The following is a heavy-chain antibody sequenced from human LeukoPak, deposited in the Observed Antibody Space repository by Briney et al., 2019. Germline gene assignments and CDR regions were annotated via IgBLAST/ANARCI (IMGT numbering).Heavy chain of an antibody. V-gene: IGHV3-7*03. CDR3: AREAVAGTYYFDY. CDR1: AFTFSSYW. CDR2: IKQDGSEK. Sequence: GGSLRLSCAASAFTFSSYWMSWVRQAPGEGLEWVTNIKQDGSEKYYVDSVKGRFTISRDNAKNSLYLQMNSLRAEDTAVYYCAREAVAGTYYFDYWGQGTLVTVSS. D-gene: IGHD6-19*01. J-gene: IGHJ4*02.